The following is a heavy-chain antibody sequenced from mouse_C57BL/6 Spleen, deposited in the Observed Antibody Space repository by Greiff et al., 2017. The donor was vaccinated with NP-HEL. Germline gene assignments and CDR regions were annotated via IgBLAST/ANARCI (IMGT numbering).Heavy chain of an antibody. V-gene: IGHV10-1*01. J-gene: IGHJ3*01. CDR2: IRRKSNNYAT. CDR1: GFSFNTYA. Sequence: EVKLQESGGGLVQPKGSLKLSCAASGFSFNTYAMNWVRQAPGKGLEWVARIRRKSNNYATYYADSVKDRFTISRDDSESMLYLQMNNLKTEDTAMYYCVRDYDYDAFAYWGQGTLVTVSA. CDR3: VRDYDYDAFAY. D-gene: IGHD2-4*01.